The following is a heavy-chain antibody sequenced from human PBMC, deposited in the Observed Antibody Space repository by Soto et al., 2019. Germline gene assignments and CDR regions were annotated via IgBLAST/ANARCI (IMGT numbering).Heavy chain of an antibody. CDR2: INPSGGST. CDR1: GYTFTSYY. Sequence: ASVKVSCKASGYTFTSYYMHWVRQAPGQGLEWMGIINPSGGSTSYAQKFQGRVTMTRDTSTSTVYMELSSLRSEDMAVYYCARADANRGAFDYWGQGTLVTVSS. D-gene: IGHD7-27*01. V-gene: IGHV1-46*03. CDR3: ARADANRGAFDY. J-gene: IGHJ4*02.